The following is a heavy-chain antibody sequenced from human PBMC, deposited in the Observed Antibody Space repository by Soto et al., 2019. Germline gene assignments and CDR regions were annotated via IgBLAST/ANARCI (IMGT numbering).Heavy chain of an antibody. J-gene: IGHJ4*02. D-gene: IGHD2-2*01. CDR1: GFTFSSYP. V-gene: IGHV3-23*01. CDR3: AKELATSRCSHGPVRSY. CDR2: ISGSGGNT. Sequence: PGGSLRLSCAASGFTFSSYPMSWVRQAPGKGLEWVSDISGSGGNTYYADSVKGRFSISRDNSKKTLYLQMNSLRVEDTAVYYCAKELATSRCSHGPVRSYWGQGTLVTVSS.